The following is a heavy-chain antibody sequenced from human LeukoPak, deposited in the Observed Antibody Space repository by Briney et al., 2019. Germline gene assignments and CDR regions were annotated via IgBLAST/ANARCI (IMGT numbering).Heavy chain of an antibody. D-gene: IGHD3-9*01. Sequence: GGSLRLSCAASGFTFSSYGMHWVRQAPGKGLEWVAFIRYDGSNKYYADSVKGRFTISRDNSKNTLYLQMNSLRAEDTAVYYCTTSPPPYYDILTGYYNVDYWGQGTLVTVSS. V-gene: IGHV3-30*02. CDR2: IRYDGSNK. CDR1: GFTFSSYG. CDR3: TTSPPPYYDILTGYYNVDY. J-gene: IGHJ4*02.